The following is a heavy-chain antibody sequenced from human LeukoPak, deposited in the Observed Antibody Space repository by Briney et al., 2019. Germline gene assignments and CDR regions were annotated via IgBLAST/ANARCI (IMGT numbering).Heavy chain of an antibody. J-gene: IGHJ6*02. Sequence: GGSLRLSCAASGFTVSSNYMSWVRQAPGKGLGWVSVIYSGGSTYYADSVKGRFTISRDNSKNTLYLQMNSLRAEDTAVYYCASRISRYNSSSWEKDGMDVWGQGTTVTVSS. CDR1: GFTVSSNY. D-gene: IGHD6-13*01. V-gene: IGHV3-66*02. CDR2: IYSGGST. CDR3: ASRISRYNSSSWEKDGMDV.